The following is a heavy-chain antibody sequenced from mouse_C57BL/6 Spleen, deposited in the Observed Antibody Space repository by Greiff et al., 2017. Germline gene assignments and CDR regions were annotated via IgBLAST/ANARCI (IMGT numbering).Heavy chain of an antibody. J-gene: IGHJ2*01. V-gene: IGHV1-50*01. CDR1: GYTFTSYW. Sequence: QVQLQQPGAELVKPGASVKLSCKASGYTFTSYWMQWVKQRPGQGLEWIGEIDPSDSYTNYNQKFKGKATLTVDTSSSTAYMQLSSLTSEDSAVYYCARGRYGYDPFDYWGQGTTLTVSS. CDR2: IDPSDSYT. D-gene: IGHD2-2*01. CDR3: ARGRYGYDPFDY.